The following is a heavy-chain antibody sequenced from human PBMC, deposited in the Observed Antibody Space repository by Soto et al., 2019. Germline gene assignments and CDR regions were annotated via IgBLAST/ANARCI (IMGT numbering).Heavy chain of an antibody. Sequence: SETLSLTCTVSGGSMSTYYWSWIRQPPGKGLEWIGYIFYTGSTNYNPSLKSRVTISIDTSKNQFSLTLSSVTAADTAVYFCARVTSAARSVWFDPWGQGTLVTVSS. D-gene: IGHD6-6*01. J-gene: IGHJ5*02. V-gene: IGHV4-59*01. CDR2: IFYTGST. CDR3: ARVTSAARSVWFDP. CDR1: GGSMSTYY.